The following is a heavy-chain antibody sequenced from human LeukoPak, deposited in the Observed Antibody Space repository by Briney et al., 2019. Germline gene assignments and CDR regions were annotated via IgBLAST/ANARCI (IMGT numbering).Heavy chain of an antibody. CDR2: IYSGDSP. V-gene: IGHV3-66*01. D-gene: IGHD5-18*01. Sequence: GGSLRLSCAASGFTFSSYAMSWVRQAPGKGLEWVSVIYSGDSPHYPDSVKGRFTISRDNSKNTLYLQKNRLRAEDTAVYYCARDKVDTDMVIGAFDIWDQGTMVTVSS. J-gene: IGHJ3*02. CDR3: ARDKVDTDMVIGAFDI. CDR1: GFTFSSYA.